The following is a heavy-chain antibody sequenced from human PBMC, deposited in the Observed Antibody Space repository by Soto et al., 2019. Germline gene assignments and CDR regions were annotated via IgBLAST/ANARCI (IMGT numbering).Heavy chain of an antibody. CDR1: GDSISSGTNF. CDR2: IHHSGTT. V-gene: IGHV4-30-4*01. CDR3: ARAXXXXXXXXXSLFYFYGLDV. Sequence: QVQLQESGPGLVKPSQTLSLTCTVSGDSISSGTNFWSWIRQPPGKGLEWVGFIHHSGTTFYNPSLKSRVMISGDTSENQISLKMTSLTAADTAVYYCARAXXXXXXXXXSLFYFYGLDVWGQGT. J-gene: IGHJ6*02.